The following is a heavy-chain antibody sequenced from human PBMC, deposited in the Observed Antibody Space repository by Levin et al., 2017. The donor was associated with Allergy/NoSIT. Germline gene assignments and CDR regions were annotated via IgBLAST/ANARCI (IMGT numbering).Heavy chain of an antibody. J-gene: IGHJ2*01. CDR1: GGSISSSSYY. D-gene: IGHD6-13*01. CDR2: IYYSGST. Sequence: SETLSLTCTVSGGSISSSSYYWGWIRQPPGKGLEWIGSIYYSGSTYYNPSLKSRVTISVDTSKNQFSLKLSSVTAADTAVYYCARHTGYSSSWYTGSYYDSSGQEYFDLWGRGTLVTVSS. CDR3: ARHTGYSSSWYTGSYYDSSGQEYFDL. V-gene: IGHV4-39*01.